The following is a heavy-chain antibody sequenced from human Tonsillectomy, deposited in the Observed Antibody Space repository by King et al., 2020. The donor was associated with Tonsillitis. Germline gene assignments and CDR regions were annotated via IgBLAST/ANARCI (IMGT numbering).Heavy chain of an antibody. CDR2: ISPDGSNK. Sequence: VQLVESGGGVVQPGGSLRLSCAASGFSLSNYGMHWVRQAPGKGLEWVAVISPDGSNKDYADSVKGRFTVSRDNPKNTLYLQMDSLRVEVTAVYYCESTRHHGVGHWGQGTLVTVSS. CDR3: ESTRHHGVGH. D-gene: IGHD2-15*01. J-gene: IGHJ4*02. V-gene: IGHV3-30*03. CDR1: GFSLSNYG.